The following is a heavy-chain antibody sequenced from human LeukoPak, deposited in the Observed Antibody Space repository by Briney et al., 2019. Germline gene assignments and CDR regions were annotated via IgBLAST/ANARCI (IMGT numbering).Heavy chain of an antibody. J-gene: IGHJ4*02. Sequence: SETLSLTCTVSGGSISSYYWSWIRQPPGKGLEWIGYIYYSGSTNYNPSLKSRVTISVDTSKNQFSLKLSSVTAADTAVYYCALYDSGSYTFDYWGQGTLVTVSS. CDR1: GGSISSYY. V-gene: IGHV4-59*01. CDR3: ALYDSGSYTFDY. CDR2: IYYSGST. D-gene: IGHD3-22*01.